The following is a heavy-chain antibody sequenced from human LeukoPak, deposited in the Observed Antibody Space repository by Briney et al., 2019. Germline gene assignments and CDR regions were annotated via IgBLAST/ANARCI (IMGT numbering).Heavy chain of an antibody. V-gene: IGHV3-33*06. J-gene: IGHJ4*02. CDR2: IWYDGSNK. Sequence: GGSLRLSCAASGFTFSSYGMHWVRQAPGKGLEWVAVIWYDGSNKYYADSVKGRLTISRDNSKNTLYLQMNSLRAEDTAVYYCAKEQRWLHAELYYWGQGTLVTVSS. D-gene: IGHD5-24*01. CDR3: AKEQRWLHAELYY. CDR1: GFTFSSYG.